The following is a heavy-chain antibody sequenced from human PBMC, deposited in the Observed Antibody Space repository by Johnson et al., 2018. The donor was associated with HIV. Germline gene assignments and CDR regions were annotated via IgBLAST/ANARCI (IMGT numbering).Heavy chain of an antibody. CDR1: GFTFSSYW. CDR3: ARGGEYSSSLYAFDI. V-gene: IGHV3-7*02. CDR2: IKQDGREK. J-gene: IGHJ3*02. D-gene: IGHD6-13*01. Sequence: VQLVESGGGLVQPGGSLRLSCAASGFTFSSYWMGWVRRAPGKGLEWVANIKQDGREKCYVDSLKGRFTISRDNAKNSLYLQMNSLGAEDTAVYYCARGGEYSSSLYAFDIWGQGTMVTVSS.